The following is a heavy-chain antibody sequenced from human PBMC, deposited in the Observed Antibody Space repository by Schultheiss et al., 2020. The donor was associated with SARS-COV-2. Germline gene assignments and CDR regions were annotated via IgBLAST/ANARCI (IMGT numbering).Heavy chain of an antibody. CDR3: ARGGYPFDY. CDR2: IYHSGST. CDR1: GASISSYY. V-gene: IGHV4-38-2*02. J-gene: IGHJ4*02. Sequence: SETLSLTCTVSGASISSYYWSWIRQPPGKGLEWIGEIEWIGSIYHSGSTYYNPSLKSRVTISVDTSKNQFSLKLSSVTAADTAVYYCARGGYPFDYWGQGTLVTVSS. D-gene: IGHD5-18*01.